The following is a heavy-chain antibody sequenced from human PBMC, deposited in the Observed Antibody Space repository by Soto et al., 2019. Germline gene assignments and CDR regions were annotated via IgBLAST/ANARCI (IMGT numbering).Heavy chain of an antibody. CDR2: MNPNSGNT. Sequence: ASVKVSCKASGYTFTSYDINWVRQATGQGFEWMGWMNPNSGNTGYAQKFQGRVTMTRNTSIRTAYIDLSSLSSDDTAVYYCARVMLGGHSDYWGQGTLVTVSS. J-gene: IGHJ4*02. CDR3: ARVMLGGHSDY. CDR1: GYTFTSYD. V-gene: IGHV1-8*01. D-gene: IGHD2-15*01.